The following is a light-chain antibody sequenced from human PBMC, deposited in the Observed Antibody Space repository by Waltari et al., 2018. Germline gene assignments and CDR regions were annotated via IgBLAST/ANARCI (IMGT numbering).Light chain of an antibody. V-gene: IGKV3-20*01. J-gene: IGKJ4*01. CDR3: QQYDISPLT. CDR2: GAS. CDR1: QTVRTTY. Sequence: LSPGERATLSCRASQTVRTTYLAWYQQKPGQAPTLLIYGASSRATGIPDRFSGSGSGTDFSLTISSLEPEDFAVYYCQQYDISPLTLGGGTKVEIK.